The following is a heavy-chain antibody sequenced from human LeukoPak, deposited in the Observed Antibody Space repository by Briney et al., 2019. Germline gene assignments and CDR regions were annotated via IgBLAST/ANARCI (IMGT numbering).Heavy chain of an antibody. V-gene: IGHV3-23*01. J-gene: IGHJ4*02. CDR2: ITSGGDT. D-gene: IGHD2-15*01. CDR1: GFSFNSYA. CDR3: TKCAAGGGSCYGWY. Sequence: GGSLRLSCAASGFSFNSYAMTWVRQAPGKGLEWVSAITSGGDTYYADSVKGRFTISRDNSKNTLYLQMSNLGAEDTAVYYCTKCAAGGGSCYGWYWGQGTLVTVSS.